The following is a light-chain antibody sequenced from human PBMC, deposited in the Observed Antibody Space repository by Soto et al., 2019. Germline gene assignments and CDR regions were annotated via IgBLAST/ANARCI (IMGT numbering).Light chain of an antibody. CDR2: ENN. CDR1: SSNIGAGYE. V-gene: IGLV1-40*01. Sequence: QSVLTQPPSVSAAPGQRVTISCTGSSSNIGAGYEAHWYQQVPGTAPKLLIYENNNRPSGVPDRFSGSKSGTSASLAITGLQAEDEAEYYCQSYDSSLSGYVFRTGTKLTVL. CDR3: QSYDSSLSGYV. J-gene: IGLJ1*01.